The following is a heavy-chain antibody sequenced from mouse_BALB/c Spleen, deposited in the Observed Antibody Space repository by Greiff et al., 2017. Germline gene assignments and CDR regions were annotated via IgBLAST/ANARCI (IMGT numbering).Heavy chain of an antibody. CDR3: ARLIYYGNPYYYAMDY. Sequence: DLVKPGASVKLSCKASGYTFTSYWINWIKQRPGQGLEWIGRIAPGSGSTYYNEMFKGKATLTVDTSSSTAYIQLSSLSSEDSAVYFCARLIYYGNPYYYAMDYWGQGTSVTVSS. D-gene: IGHD2-1*01. J-gene: IGHJ4*01. CDR1: GYTFTSYW. V-gene: IGHV1S41*01. CDR2: IAPGSGST.